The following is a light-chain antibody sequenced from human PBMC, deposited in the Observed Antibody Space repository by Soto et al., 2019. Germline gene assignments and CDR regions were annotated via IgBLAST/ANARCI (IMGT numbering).Light chain of an antibody. CDR1: QSVGSY. V-gene: IGKV3-11*01. CDR3: QQRSDWPST. Sequence: EIVLTQSPAPLSLSPGDRATLSFRASQSVGSYLGRYQQRPGQAPRLLIYDASNRATGIPARFSGSGSGTDFTLTISSLEPEDFAVYYCQQRSDWPSTFGGGTKVEIK. J-gene: IGKJ4*01. CDR2: DAS.